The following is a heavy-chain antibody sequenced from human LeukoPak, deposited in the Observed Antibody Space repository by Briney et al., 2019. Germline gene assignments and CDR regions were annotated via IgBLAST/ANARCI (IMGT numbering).Heavy chain of an antibody. CDR1: GFTFSNYY. CDR2: ISPSSSAI. CDR3: ARDGIFDY. Sequence: GGSLRLSCAASGFTFSNYYMNWVRQAPGKGLEWVSSISPSSSAIYYADSVKGRFTISRDNAENSVYLQMNSLRDEDTAVYYCARDGIFDYWGQGTLVTVSS. V-gene: IGHV3-48*02. J-gene: IGHJ4*02.